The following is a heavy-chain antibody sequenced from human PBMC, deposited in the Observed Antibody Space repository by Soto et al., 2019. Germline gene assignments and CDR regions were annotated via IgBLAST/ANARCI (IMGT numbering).Heavy chain of an antibody. CDR1: GGTFSSYA. CDR2: IIPIFGTA. V-gene: IGHV1-69*13. Sequence: SVKVSCKASGGTFSSYAISWVRQAPGQGLEWMGGIIPIFGTANYAQKFQGRVTITADESTSTAYMELSSLRSEDTAVYYCARGRYYYDSSGSRRYYYGMDVWGQGTTVTVSS. D-gene: IGHD3-22*01. CDR3: ARGRYYYDSSGSRRYYYGMDV. J-gene: IGHJ6*02.